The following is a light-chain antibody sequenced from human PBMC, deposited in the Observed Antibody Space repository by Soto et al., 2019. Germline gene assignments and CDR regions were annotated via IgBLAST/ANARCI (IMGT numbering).Light chain of an antibody. J-gene: IGLJ3*02. V-gene: IGLV1-44*01. CDR3: AAWDGSLNVVL. Sequence: QSVLTQPPSASGTPVQRVTISCSGSSSNIGTNTVNWYQQFPRSAPKLLMYSSNQRPSGVPDRFSGSKSGTSASLAISGLQSEDEADYYCAAWDGSLNVVLFGGGTKLTVL. CDR2: SSN. CDR1: SSNIGTNT.